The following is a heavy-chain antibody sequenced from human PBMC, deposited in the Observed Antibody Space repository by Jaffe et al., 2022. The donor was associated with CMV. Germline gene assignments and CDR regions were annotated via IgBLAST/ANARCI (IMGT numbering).Heavy chain of an antibody. CDR2: IYYSGST. Sequence: QVQLQESGPGLVKPSETLSLTCTVSGGSISSYYWSWIRQPPGKGLEWIGYIYYSGSTNYNPSLKSRVTISVDTSKNQFSLKLSSVTAADTAVYYCARGGRGMITFGGVIVIGAFDIWGQGTMVTVSS. V-gene: IGHV4-59*01. J-gene: IGHJ3*02. CDR3: ARGGRGMITFGGVIVIGAFDI. CDR1: GGSISSYY. D-gene: IGHD3-16*02.